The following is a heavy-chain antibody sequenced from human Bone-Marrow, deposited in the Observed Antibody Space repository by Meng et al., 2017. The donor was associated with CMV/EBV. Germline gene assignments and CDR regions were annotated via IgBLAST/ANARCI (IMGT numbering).Heavy chain of an antibody. Sequence: GESLKISCAASGFTFSSYAMSWVRQAPGKGLEWVAVISYDGSNKYYADSVKGRFTISRDNSKNTLYLQMNSLRAEDTAVYYCARLEYDIQIDWGQGTLVTVSS. D-gene: IGHD1-1*01. CDR3: ARLEYDIQID. CDR2: ISYDGSNK. V-gene: IGHV3-30*04. J-gene: IGHJ4*02. CDR1: GFTFSSYA.